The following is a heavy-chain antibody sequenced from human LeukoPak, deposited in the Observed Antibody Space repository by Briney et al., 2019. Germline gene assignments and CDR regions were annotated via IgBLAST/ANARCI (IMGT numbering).Heavy chain of an antibody. CDR1: GGSFSAYY. V-gene: IGHV4-34*01. J-gene: IGHJ4*02. CDR3: ATIRVPNDYGGNYFDY. D-gene: IGHD4-23*01. Sequence: SETLSLTCAVYGGSFSAYYWSWIRQPPGKGLEWIGEINHSGSTNYNPSLKSRVTISVDTSKNQFSLKLSSVTAADTAVYYCATIRVPNDYGGNYFDYWGQGTLSPSPQ. CDR2: INHSGST.